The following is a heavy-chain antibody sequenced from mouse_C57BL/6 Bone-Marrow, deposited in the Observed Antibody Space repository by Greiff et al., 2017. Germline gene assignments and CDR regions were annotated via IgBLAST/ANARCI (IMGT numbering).Heavy chain of an antibody. CDR1: GYTFTSYW. V-gene: IGHV1-59*01. CDR3: AVYSKE. Sequence: QVQLQQPGAELVRPGTSVKLSCKASGYTFTSYWMHWVKQRPGQGLEWIGVIAPSDSYTNYNQKFKGKATLTVDTSSSTAYMQLSSLTSEDSAVYYCAVYSKEWGQGTLVTVSA. D-gene: IGHD2-5*01. J-gene: IGHJ3*02. CDR2: IAPSDSYT.